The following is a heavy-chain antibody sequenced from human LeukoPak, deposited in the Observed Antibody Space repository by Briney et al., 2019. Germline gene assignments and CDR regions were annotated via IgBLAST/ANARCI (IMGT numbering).Heavy chain of an antibody. CDR2: IYYSGST. V-gene: IGHV4-31*03. CDR1: GGSISRGGYY. J-gene: IGHJ4*02. Sequence: PSETLSLTCTVSGGSISRGGYYWSWIRQHPGKGLEWIRYIYYSGSTYYNPSLKSRVTISVDTSKNQFSLKLSSVTAADTAVYYCASGGTTVITRVDYWGQGTLVTVSP. CDR3: ASGGTTVITRVDY. D-gene: IGHD4-23*01.